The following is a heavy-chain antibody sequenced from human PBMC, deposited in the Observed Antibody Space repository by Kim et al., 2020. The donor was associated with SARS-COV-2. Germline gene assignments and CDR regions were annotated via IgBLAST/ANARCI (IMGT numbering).Heavy chain of an antibody. CDR3: AKSAYYDMWINWFDP. CDR2: ISWNSGSI. Sequence: GGSLRLSCAASGFTFDDYAMHWVRQAPGKGLEWVSGISWNSGSIGYADSVKGRFTISRDNAKNSLYLQMNSLRAEDTALYYCAKSAYYDMWINWFDPWGQGTLVTVSS. J-gene: IGHJ5*02. D-gene: IGHD3-22*01. V-gene: IGHV3-9*01. CDR1: GFTFDDYA.